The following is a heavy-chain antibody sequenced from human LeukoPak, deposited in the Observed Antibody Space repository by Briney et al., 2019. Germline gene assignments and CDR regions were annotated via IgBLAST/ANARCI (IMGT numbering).Heavy chain of an antibody. V-gene: IGHV3-11*01. CDR3: ARDFAWRNYHSV. J-gene: IGHJ4*02. D-gene: IGHD3-16*02. CDR1: GFIFSDNY. CDR2: ISRSGISI. Sequence: GGSLRLSCAASGFIFSDNYMSWVRQAPGEGLEWMSFISRSGISIYYADSVKGRFSISRDNAKNSMYLQMDSLRADDTAIYYCARDFAWRNYHSVWGQGTLVTVSS.